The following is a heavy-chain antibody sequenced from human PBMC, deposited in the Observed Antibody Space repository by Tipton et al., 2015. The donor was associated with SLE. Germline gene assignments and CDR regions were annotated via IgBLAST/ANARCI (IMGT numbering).Heavy chain of an antibody. V-gene: IGHV3-66*02. CDR1: GFSVTNNY. D-gene: IGHD5-24*01. CDR2: IYTGDST. J-gene: IGHJ4*02. CDR3: ARGQGAYNYDLYYFDY. Sequence: SLRLSCAASGFSVTNNYMSWVRQTPGKGLEWISVIYTGDSTFYADSVKGRFTISRDYSTNTLYLQMNSLRPEDTAVYYCARGQGAYNYDLYYFDYWGQGTLVTVSS.